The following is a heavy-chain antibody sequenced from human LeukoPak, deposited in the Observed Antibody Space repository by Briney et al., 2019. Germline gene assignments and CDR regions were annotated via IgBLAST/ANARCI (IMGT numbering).Heavy chain of an antibody. Sequence: ASVEVSCRTSGYSFTTYSIHWVRQAPGQGLEWMGIINPKGDITTYAQRFQGRVTMTSDTSTATVYMELSGLRSEDTAIYYCARKWSSRDWFDPWGQGTLLTVSS. D-gene: IGHD2-8*01. J-gene: IGHJ5*02. CDR3: ARKWSSRDWFDP. CDR2: INPKGDIT. V-gene: IGHV1-46*01. CDR1: GYSFTTYS.